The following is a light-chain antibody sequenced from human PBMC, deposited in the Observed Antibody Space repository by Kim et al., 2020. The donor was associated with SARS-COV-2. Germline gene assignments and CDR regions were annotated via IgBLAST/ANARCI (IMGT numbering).Light chain of an antibody. Sequence: DVVMTQSPPSLPVTLGQSASISCMSSQSLEYSDTNTYLSWFHQRPGQSPRRLIYKVSNRDSGVPDRFSGSGSGTDFTLKISSVEAEDVGIYYCAQATHWPLTFGGGTKVDIK. CDR3: AQATHWPLT. J-gene: IGKJ4*01. CDR2: KVS. V-gene: IGKV2-30*01. CDR1: QSLEYSDTNTY.